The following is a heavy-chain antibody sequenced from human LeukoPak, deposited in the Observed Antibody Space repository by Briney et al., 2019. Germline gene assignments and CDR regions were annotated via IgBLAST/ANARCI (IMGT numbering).Heavy chain of an antibody. CDR3: ARAIAVAPWYFDL. J-gene: IGHJ2*01. CDR1: GFTFSNYW. Sequence: GGSLRLSCAASGFTFSNYWIHWVRQAPGQGLVRVSRISGDGSTTSYAESVKGRFTISRDNAKNTLYLEMNSLRSEDTAVYHCARAIAVAPWYFDLWGRGTVVTVSS. V-gene: IGHV3-74*01. CDR2: ISGDGSTT. D-gene: IGHD6-19*01.